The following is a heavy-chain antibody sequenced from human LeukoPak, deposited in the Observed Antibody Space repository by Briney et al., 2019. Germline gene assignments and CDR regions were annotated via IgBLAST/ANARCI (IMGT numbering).Heavy chain of an antibody. CDR1: GFTFSTYA. CDR2: ISGSGGST. Sequence: GGSLRLSCGASGFTFSTYAMHSVRKAPGQGLELVSAISGSGGSTYCADSGKGRITISRDNSKSPVYLQMNRPRAEDTAAYYSAKDGNWARFENWGQGTLVTVSS. J-gene: IGHJ4*02. V-gene: IGHV3-23*01. CDR3: AKDGNWARFEN. D-gene: IGHD7-27*01.